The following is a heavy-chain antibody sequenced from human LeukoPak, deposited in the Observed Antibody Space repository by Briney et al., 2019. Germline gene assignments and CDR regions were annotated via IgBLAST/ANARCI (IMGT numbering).Heavy chain of an antibody. V-gene: IGHV3-33*06. CDR3: AKGVTSFRITIFGVVDDIFDY. D-gene: IGHD3-3*01. CDR2: IWYDGSNK. CDR1: GFTFSSYG. Sequence: PGGSLRLSCAASGFTFSSYGMHWGRQAPGKGLEWVAIIWYDGSNKYYADSVKGRFTISRDNSKNTLYLQMNSLRAEDTAVYYCAKGVTSFRITIFGVVDDIFDYWGQGTLVTVSS. J-gene: IGHJ4*02.